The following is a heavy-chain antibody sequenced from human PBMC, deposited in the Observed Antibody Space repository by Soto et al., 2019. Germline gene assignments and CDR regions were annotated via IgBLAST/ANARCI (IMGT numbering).Heavy chain of an antibody. CDR1: GYTFTSYN. V-gene: IGHV1-8*01. CDR3: ARAGYSSGGGWFDP. CDR2: MNPNSGNT. J-gene: IGHJ5*02. Sequence: QVQLVQSGAEVKKPGASVKVSCKASGYTFTSYNINWVRPATGQGLEWMGWMNPNSGNTGYAQKFQGRVTMTRNTSISTAYMELSSLRSEDTAVYYCARAGYSSGGGWFDPWGQGTLVTVSS. D-gene: IGHD6-19*01.